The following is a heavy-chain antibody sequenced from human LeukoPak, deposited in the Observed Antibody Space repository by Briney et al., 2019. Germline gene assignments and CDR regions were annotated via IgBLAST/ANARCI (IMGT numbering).Heavy chain of an antibody. D-gene: IGHD3/OR15-3a*01. CDR1: GFNFSNAW. CDR2: IRSKTDGGTI. CDR3: TTWTDLYDY. J-gene: IGHJ4*02. V-gene: IGHV3-15*01. Sequence: GSLQLSCAASGFNFSNAWMSWVRLAPGMGLDWVGRIRSKTDGGTIDYAAPVKGRFVISRDDSRDTLYLQMNSLRIEDTAMYYCTTWTDLYDYWGQGILVTVSP.